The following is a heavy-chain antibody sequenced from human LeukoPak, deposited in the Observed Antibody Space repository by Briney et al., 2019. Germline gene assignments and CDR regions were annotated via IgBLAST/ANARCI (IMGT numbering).Heavy chain of an antibody. J-gene: IGHJ5*02. CDR1: GYTFTNYG. D-gene: IGHD3-10*01. CDR2: INPNTGGT. Sequence: ASVKVPCKASGYTFTNYGISWVRQAPGQGLEWMAWINPNTGGTNYAQVFQGRVTLTRDTSISTVYMEVTRLKFDDTAIYYCARDRSRGSGQFDPWGQGTLVTVSS. V-gene: IGHV1-2*02. CDR3: ARDRSRGSGQFDP.